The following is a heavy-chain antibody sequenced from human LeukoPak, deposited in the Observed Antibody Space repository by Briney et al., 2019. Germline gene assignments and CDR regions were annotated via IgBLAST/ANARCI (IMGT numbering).Heavy chain of an antibody. J-gene: IGHJ4*02. V-gene: IGHV1-8*01. Sequence: ASVKVSCKASGYTFSAYDINWVRQGAGQGLEWIGWMNPDTGNTGCAQKFQGRVTMTRDTSKSTAYMELNSLRSEDTAVYYCARDLRYCSSTSCYKSFDYWGQGTLVTVSS. CDR1: GYTFSAYD. CDR2: MNPDTGNT. D-gene: IGHD2-2*02. CDR3: ARDLRYCSSTSCYKSFDY.